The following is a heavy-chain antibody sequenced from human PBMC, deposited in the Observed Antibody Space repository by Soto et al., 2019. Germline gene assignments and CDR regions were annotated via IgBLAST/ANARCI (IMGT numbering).Heavy chain of an antibody. Sequence: GASVKVSCKASGFTFTSSAVQWVRQAPGQGLEWMGWINVYNGNTKYAQKVQGRVTMTTDTSTSTAYMELRSLRSDDTAVYYCARGVGSGSYYNQYNWFDPWGQGTLVTVSS. D-gene: IGHD3-10*01. CDR3: ARGVGSGSYYNQYNWFDP. J-gene: IGHJ5*02. CDR1: GFTFTSSA. CDR2: INVYNGNT. V-gene: IGHV1-18*01.